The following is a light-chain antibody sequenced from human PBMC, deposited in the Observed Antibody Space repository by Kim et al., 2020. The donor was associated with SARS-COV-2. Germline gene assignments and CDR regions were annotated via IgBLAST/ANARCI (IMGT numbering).Light chain of an antibody. Sequence: DIQMTQSPSSLSASVGDRVTITCRTSQSISSYLNWYQQKPGKAPKFLIYAASNLQSGVPSRFNGSGSGTDFTLTITSLQPEDFATYYCQQSHSTPRAFGQGAKVDIK. CDR3: QQSHSTPRA. CDR1: QSISSY. CDR2: AAS. V-gene: IGKV1-39*01. J-gene: IGKJ1*01.